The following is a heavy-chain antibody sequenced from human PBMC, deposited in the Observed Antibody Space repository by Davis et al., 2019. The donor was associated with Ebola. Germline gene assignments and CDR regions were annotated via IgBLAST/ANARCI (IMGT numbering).Heavy chain of an antibody. CDR3: AKVARITIFGVVPVEFDY. CDR2: VIDSGIT. D-gene: IGHD3-3*01. J-gene: IGHJ4*02. CDR1: GGSFSGYY. Sequence: SETLSLTCAVYGGSFSGYYWSWVRQSPGKGLEWIGEVIDSGITNYNPSLKSRVSVSVDRSKYQFSLKLTSVTAEDTAVYYCAKVARITIFGVVPVEFDYWGQGTLVTVSS. V-gene: IGHV4-34*12.